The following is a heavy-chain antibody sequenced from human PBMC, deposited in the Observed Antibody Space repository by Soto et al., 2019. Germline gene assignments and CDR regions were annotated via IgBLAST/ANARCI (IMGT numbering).Heavy chain of an antibody. CDR2: ISSSSSYI. CDR1: GFTFSSYS. V-gene: IGHV3-21*01. CDR3: ARVSYGDAHYFDY. D-gene: IGHD4-17*01. J-gene: IGHJ4*02. Sequence: GESLKISCAASGFTFSSYSMNWVRQAPGKGLEWVSSISSSSSYIYYADSVKGRFTISRDNAKNSLYLQMNSLRAEDTAVYYCARVSYGDAHYFDYWGQGTLVTVSS.